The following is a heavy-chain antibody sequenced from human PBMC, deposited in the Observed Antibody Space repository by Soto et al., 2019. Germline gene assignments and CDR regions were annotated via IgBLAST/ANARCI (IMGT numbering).Heavy chain of an antibody. D-gene: IGHD3-10*01. CDR2: IYYIGSP. CDR1: GGSISSYY. CDR3: ARIPSTLWFGELAPYYYYYYMDV. Sequence: SETLSLTCTASGGSISSYYWSWIRQPPGKGLEWIGYIYYIGSPNYNPSLKSRVTISVDTSKNQFSLKLSSVTAADTAVYYCARIPSTLWFGELAPYYYYYYMDVWGKGTTVTVSS. J-gene: IGHJ6*03. V-gene: IGHV4-59*01.